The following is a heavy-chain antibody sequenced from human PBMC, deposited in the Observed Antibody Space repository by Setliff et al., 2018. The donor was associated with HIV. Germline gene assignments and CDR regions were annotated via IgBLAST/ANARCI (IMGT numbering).Heavy chain of an antibody. J-gene: IGHJ4*02. CDR2: NYYSGTT. V-gene: IGHV4-39*07. D-gene: IGHD3-22*01. Sequence: PSETLSLTCTVSGASISSSSHYWGWIRRPPGKGLEWMGFNYYSGTTYHNPSLKSRVTISVDTSKSQFSLKLRSVTSADTAIYYCARVQRDSSGVVFFDYWGQGTLVTVSS. CDR1: GASISSSSHY. CDR3: ARVQRDSSGVVFFDY.